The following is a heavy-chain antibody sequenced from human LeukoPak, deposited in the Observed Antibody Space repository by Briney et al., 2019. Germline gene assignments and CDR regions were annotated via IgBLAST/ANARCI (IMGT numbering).Heavy chain of an antibody. CDR1: GLRFTSYW. J-gene: IGHJ4*02. V-gene: IGHV3-7*01. CDR2: LNQGGNTV. Sequence: GGSLRLSCAASGLRFTSYWMSWVRQAPGKGLEWVANLNQGGNTVNYVDSVKGRVSISRDNAKNALFLQMHSLRFEDTAIYYCATTFPYCGDGTCKLGGQGAQVTVSS. CDR3: ATTFPYCGDGTCKL. D-gene: IGHD2-15*01.